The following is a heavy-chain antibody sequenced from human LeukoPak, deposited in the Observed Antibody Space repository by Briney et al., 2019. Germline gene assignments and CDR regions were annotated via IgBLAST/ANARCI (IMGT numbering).Heavy chain of an antibody. J-gene: IGHJ3*02. CDR1: GGSTSSSSYY. Sequence: SETLSLTCTVSGGSTSSSSYYWGWIRQPPGKGLEWIGSIYYSGSTYYNPSLKSRVTISVDTSKNQFSLKLSSVTAADTAVYYCARDRYYYDSSSYYSAFDTWGQGTMVTVSS. CDR2: IYYSGST. V-gene: IGHV4-39*07. D-gene: IGHD3-22*01. CDR3: ARDRYYYDSSSYYSAFDT.